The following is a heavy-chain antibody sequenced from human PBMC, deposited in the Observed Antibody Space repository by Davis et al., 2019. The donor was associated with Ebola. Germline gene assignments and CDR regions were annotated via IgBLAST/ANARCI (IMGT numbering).Heavy chain of an antibody. CDR3: ARDGPDYYGLDV. CDR2: INPRAGYT. Sequence: AASVTVSCKAFGYTFTNYYLHWVRQAPGQGLDWMGVINPRAGYTNYAQKFQGRVTITRDRSTSTVYMEVRRLRSEDTAVYYCARDGPDYYGLDVWGQGTAVTVSS. V-gene: IGHV1-46*01. J-gene: IGHJ6*02. CDR1: GYTFTNYY.